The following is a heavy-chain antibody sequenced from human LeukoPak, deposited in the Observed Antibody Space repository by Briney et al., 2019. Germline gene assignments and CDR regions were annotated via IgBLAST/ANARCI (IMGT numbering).Heavy chain of an antibody. CDR3: AKDQGMAAAGTNSNWFDP. CDR1: GFTFSSYA. V-gene: IGHV3-23*01. Sequence: GGSLRLSCAASGFTFSSYAMSWVRQAPGKGLEWVSGISGSGGTTYYADSVKGRFTISRDNSKNTLYLQMNSLRAEDTAVYFCAKDQGMAAAGTNSNWFDPWGQGTLVTVSS. D-gene: IGHD6-13*01. J-gene: IGHJ5*02. CDR2: ISGSGGTT.